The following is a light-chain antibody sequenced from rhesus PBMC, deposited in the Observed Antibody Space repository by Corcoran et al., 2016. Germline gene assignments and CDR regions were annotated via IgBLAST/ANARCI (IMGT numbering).Light chain of an antibody. CDR1: RSNLGNNS. Sequence: QSVLTQPPSASEAARKSVTISCSGSRSNLGNNSVSWYQHHPGTAPKLLSCYNYQRASGVSDRFSGSTSGTSASLAISGLQTEDEADYYCSAWDDSQSGYIVGAGTRITV. CDR2: YNY. V-gene: IGLV1-60*01. J-gene: IGLJ1*01. CDR3: SAWDDSQSGYI.